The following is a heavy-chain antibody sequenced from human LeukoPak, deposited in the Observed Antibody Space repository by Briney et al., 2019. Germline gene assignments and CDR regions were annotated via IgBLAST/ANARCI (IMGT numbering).Heavy chain of an antibody. J-gene: IGHJ4*02. Sequence: GGSLRLSCAASGFIVSSNFMSWVRQAPGKGLEWVSIIDSGGTTYYADSVKGQFTISRDNSKNTVYLQMNSLRVEDTAVYSCARGYCSGGSCSKATDYWGQGTLVTVSS. V-gene: IGHV3-53*01. D-gene: IGHD2-15*01. CDR3: ARGYCSGGSCSKATDY. CDR2: IDSGGTT. CDR1: GFIVSSNF.